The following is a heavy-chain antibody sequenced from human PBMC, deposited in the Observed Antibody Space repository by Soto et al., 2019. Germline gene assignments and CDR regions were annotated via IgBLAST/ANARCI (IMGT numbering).Heavy chain of an antibody. CDR2: ISSSSSTI. J-gene: IGHJ6*03. D-gene: IGHD6-13*01. CDR1: GFTFSSYS. V-gene: IGHV3-48*01. Sequence: GGSLRLSCAASGFTFSSYSMNWVRQAPGKGLEWVSYISSSSSTIYYADSVKGRFTISRDNAKNSLYLQMNSLRAEDTAVYYCARQVAAAGTRRDYYYYMDVWGKGTTVTVSS. CDR3: ARQVAAAGTRRDYYYYMDV.